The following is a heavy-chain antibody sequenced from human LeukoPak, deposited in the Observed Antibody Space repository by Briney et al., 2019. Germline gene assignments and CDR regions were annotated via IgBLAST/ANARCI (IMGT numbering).Heavy chain of an antibody. CDR2: INHSGST. CDR3: ARVFGSGYDFRGAFDI. Sequence: TSETLSLTCAVYGGSFGGYYWSWIRQPPGKGLEWIGEINHSGSTNYNPSLKSRVTISVDTSKNQFSLKLSSVTAADTAVYYCARVFGSGYDFRGAFDIWGQGTMVTVSS. D-gene: IGHD5-12*01. J-gene: IGHJ3*02. CDR1: GGSFGGYY. V-gene: IGHV4-34*01.